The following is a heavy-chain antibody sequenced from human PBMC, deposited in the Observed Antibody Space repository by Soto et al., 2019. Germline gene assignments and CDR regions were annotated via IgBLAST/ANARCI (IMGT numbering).Heavy chain of an antibody. V-gene: IGHV3-23*01. Sequence: EVQLLESGGGLVQPGGSLRLSCAASGFTFSSYAMSWVRQAPGKGLEWVSAVSFSGGSTYYADSVKGRFTISRDNSMDTLYLQMNSLRAEDTAVYYCAKGRGAGSSYGFDYWGQGTLVTVSS. CDR2: VSFSGGST. J-gene: IGHJ4*02. CDR3: AKGRGAGSSYGFDY. D-gene: IGHD3-16*01. CDR1: GFTFSSYA.